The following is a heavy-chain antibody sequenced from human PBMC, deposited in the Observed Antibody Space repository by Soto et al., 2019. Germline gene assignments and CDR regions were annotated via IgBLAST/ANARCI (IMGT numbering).Heavy chain of an antibody. CDR3: AKDRIGGGYSYGYFDY. J-gene: IGHJ4*02. D-gene: IGHD5-18*01. V-gene: IGHV4-59*12. CDR2: IYYSGST. CDR1: GGSISSYY. Sequence: SETLSLTCTVSGGSISSYYWSWIRQPPGKGLEWIGYIYYSGSTNYNPSLKSRVTISVDTSKNQFSLKLSSVTAADTAVYYCAKDRIGGGYSYGYFDYWGQGTLVTVSS.